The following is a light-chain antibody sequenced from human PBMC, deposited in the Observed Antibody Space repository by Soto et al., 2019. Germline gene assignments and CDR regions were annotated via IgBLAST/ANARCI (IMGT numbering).Light chain of an antibody. Sequence: EIVMTQSPATLSVSPGERAILSCRASQSVSSNLAWYQQKPGQAPRRLIYGASTRATGIPARFSGRGSGTEFTLTISSLQAEDFAVYYCQQYNNWPRTFGQGTKVEI. CDR2: GAS. CDR1: QSVSSN. J-gene: IGKJ1*01. CDR3: QQYNNWPRT. V-gene: IGKV3D-15*01.